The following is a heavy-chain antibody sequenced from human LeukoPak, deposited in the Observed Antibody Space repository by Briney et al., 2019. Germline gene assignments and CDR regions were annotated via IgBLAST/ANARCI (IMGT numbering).Heavy chain of an antibody. D-gene: IGHD1-26*01. CDR3: ARVHQTLVGATEGAIDY. Sequence: GASVKVSCKASGYTFTSYYMHWVRQAPGQGLEWMGIINPSGGSTSYAQKFQGRVTMTRDMSTSTVYMELSSLRSEDTAVYYCARVHQTLVGATEGAIDYWGQGTLVTVSS. CDR2: INPSGGST. CDR1: GYTFTSYY. J-gene: IGHJ4*02. V-gene: IGHV1-46*01.